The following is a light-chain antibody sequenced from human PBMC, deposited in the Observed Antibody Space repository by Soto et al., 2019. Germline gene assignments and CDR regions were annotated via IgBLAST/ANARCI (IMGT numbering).Light chain of an antibody. CDR3: SSYTSSSTLYV. V-gene: IGLV2-14*03. J-gene: IGLJ1*01. CDR1: SSDVGGYNY. CDR2: DVS. Sequence: QSALTQPASVSGSPGQSITISCTGTSSDVGGYNYVSWYQQHTGKVPKLMIYDVSNRPSRVSNRFSGSKSGNTASLTISGLQAEDEADYYCSSYTSSSTLYVFGTGTKLTVL.